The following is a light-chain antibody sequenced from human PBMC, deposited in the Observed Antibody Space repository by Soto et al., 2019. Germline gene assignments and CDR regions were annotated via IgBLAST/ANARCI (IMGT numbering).Light chain of an antibody. CDR3: SSYAGSNNLGV. CDR2: EVS. J-gene: IGLJ1*01. V-gene: IGLV2-8*01. CDR1: SSDFGGYNY. Sequence: QSVRNQAPSASGSPGPSVTISLTGTSSDFGGYNYVSWYQQHPGKAPKLMIYEVSKRPSGVPDRFSGSKSGNTASLTVSGLQAEDEADYYCSSYAGSNNLGVFGTGTRSPS.